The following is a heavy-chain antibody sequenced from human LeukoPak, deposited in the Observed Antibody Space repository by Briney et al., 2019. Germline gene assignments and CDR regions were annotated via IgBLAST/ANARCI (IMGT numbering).Heavy chain of an antibody. CDR1: GGSLSSYY. Sequence: SETLSLTCTVSGGSLSSYYWSWIRQPPGKGLEWVGYIYYSGSTNYNPSLKSRVTISVDTSKNQFSLKLSSVTAADTAVYYCARALVDPYYMDVWGKGTTVTVSS. D-gene: IGHD3-16*01. J-gene: IGHJ6*03. V-gene: IGHV4-59*08. CDR3: ARALVDPYYMDV. CDR2: IYYSGST.